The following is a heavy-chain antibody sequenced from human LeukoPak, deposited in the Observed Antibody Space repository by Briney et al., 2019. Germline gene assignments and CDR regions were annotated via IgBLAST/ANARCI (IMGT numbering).Heavy chain of an antibody. Sequence: PEGSLRLSCAASGFTFSSYAMSWVRQAPGKGLEWVSAISGSGGSTYYADSVKGRFTISRDNSKNTLYLQMNSLRAEDTAVYYCAKAGAAMVPLVETTYFDYWGQGTLVTVSS. CDR1: GFTFSSYA. J-gene: IGHJ4*02. CDR2: ISGSGGST. CDR3: AKAGAAMVPLVETTYFDY. D-gene: IGHD5-18*01. V-gene: IGHV3-23*01.